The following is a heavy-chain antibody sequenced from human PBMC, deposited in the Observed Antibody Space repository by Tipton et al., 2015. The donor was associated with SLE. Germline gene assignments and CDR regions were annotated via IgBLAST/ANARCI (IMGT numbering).Heavy chain of an antibody. J-gene: IGHJ6*02. CDR2: IYGSGST. V-gene: IGHV4-59*08. CDR3: ARHLGAARSPWYYFYGMDV. CDR1: GGSISGYY. D-gene: IGHD6-6*01. Sequence: TLSLTCTVSGGSISGYYCTWIRQPPGKGLEWIGYIYGSGSTNYNPSLKSRLIISVDTSKNQFSLKLSSVTAADTALYFCARHLGAARSPWYYFYGMDVWGQGTTVTVSS.